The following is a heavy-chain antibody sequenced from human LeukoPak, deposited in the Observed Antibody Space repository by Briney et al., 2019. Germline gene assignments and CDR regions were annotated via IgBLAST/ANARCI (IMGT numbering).Heavy chain of an antibody. CDR1: GGSISSYY. CDR3: ASLFYYYDSSGYYWGYFDY. J-gene: IGHJ4*02. CDR2: IYYSGST. V-gene: IGHV4-59*01. D-gene: IGHD3-22*01. Sequence: SETLSLTCTVAGGSISSYYWSWIRQPPGKGLEWIGYIYYSGSTNYNPSLKSRVTISVDTSKNQFSLKLSSVAAADTAVYYCASLFYYYDSSGYYWGYFDYWAQGTLVTVSS.